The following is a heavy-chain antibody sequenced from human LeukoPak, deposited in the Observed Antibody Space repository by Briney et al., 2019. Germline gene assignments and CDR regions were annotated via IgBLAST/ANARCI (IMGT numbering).Heavy chain of an antibody. J-gene: IGHJ4*02. CDR1: GFTFSSYG. Sequence: PGRSLRLSCAASGFTFSSYGMHWVRQAPGKGLEWVAVISYDGSNKYYADSVKGRFTISRDNSKNTLYLQMNSLRAENTAVYYCAKGRGITMIVVVPGDWGQGTLVTVSS. V-gene: IGHV3-30*18. D-gene: IGHD3-22*01. CDR2: ISYDGSNK. CDR3: AKGRGITMIVVVPGD.